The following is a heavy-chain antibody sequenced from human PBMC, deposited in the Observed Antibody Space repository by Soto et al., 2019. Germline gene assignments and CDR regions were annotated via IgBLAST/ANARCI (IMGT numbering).Heavy chain of an antibody. CDR1: GYSFSRYW. V-gene: IGHV5-51*01. Sequence: GGSLKISCKGSGYSFSRYWVGWGRPMPGEGLDWMGIIYPGDSDTRYSPSFQGQVTISADKSISTAYLQWSSLKASDTAMYYCARPGGYSYGSHYYYYGMDVWGQGTTVTVSS. CDR2: IYPGDSDT. CDR3: ARPGGYSYGSHYYYYGMDV. J-gene: IGHJ6*02. D-gene: IGHD5-18*01.